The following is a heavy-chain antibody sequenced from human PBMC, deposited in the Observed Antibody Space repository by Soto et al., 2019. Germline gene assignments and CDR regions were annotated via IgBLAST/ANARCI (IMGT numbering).Heavy chain of an antibody. CDR3: AEKGNSRDGCKWLYYYAIDV. Sequence: QVQLVQSGAEVKKPGSSVKVSCKASGGTFSSYAISWVRQAPGQGLEWMGGIIPIFVTANYAQKFQGRVTITADESTSTAYMELSRLRYEDTVVYYCAEKGNSRDGCKWLYYYAIDVWGQGTPVTVSS. CDR1: GGTFSSYA. D-gene: IGHD3-22*01. J-gene: IGHJ6*02. V-gene: IGHV1-69*01. CDR2: IIPIFVTA.